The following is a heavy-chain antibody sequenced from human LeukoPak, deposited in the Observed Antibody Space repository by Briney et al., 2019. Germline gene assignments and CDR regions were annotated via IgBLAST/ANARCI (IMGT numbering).Heavy chain of an antibody. CDR1: AFTFSVYA. D-gene: IGHD3-3*01. J-gene: IGHJ5*02. CDR3: AKVWSADFWSGYFTWFDP. CDR2: ISGSGGST. Sequence: GGSLRLSCTASAFTFSVYAMIWVRQAPEKGLEWVSGISGSGGSTYYADSVKGRFTISRDNSKNTLYLQMNSLRAEDTAVYYCAKVWSADFWSGYFTWFDPWGQGTLVTVSS. V-gene: IGHV3-23*01.